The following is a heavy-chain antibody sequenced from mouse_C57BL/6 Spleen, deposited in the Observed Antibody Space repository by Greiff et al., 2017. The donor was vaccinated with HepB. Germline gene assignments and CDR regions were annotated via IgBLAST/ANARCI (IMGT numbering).Heavy chain of an antibody. CDR2: IDPSDSYT. Sequence: QVQLQQPGAELVMPGASVKLSCKASGYTFTSYWMHWVKQRPGQGLEWIGEIDPSDSYTNYNQKFKGKSTLTVDKSSSTAYMQLSSLTSEGSAVYYCARRGFYYGYFDVWGTGTTVTVSS. V-gene: IGHV1-69*01. CDR1: GYTFTSYW. J-gene: IGHJ1*03. CDR3: ARRGFYYGYFDV.